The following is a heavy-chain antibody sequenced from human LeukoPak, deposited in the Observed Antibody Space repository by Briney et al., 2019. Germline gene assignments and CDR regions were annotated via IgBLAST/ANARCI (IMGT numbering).Heavy chain of an antibody. CDR3: AHRNSSMAAAGFDY. CDR2: IYWDDDK. Sequence: SGPTLVKPTQTLTLTCTFSGFSLSTSGVGVGWIRQPPGKALEWLALIYWDDDKRYSPSLKSRLTITKDTSKNQVVLTMTNMDPVDTATYYCAHRNSSMAAAGFDYWGQGTLVTVSS. V-gene: IGHV2-5*02. D-gene: IGHD6-13*01. CDR1: GFSLSTSGVG. J-gene: IGHJ4*02.